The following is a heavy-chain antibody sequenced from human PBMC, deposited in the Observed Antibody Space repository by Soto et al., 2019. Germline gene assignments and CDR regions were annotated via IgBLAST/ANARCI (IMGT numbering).Heavy chain of an antibody. Sequence: GSLRLSCAASGFTVSSNYMSWVRQAPGKGLEWVSVIYSGGSTYYADSVKGRFTISRDNSKNTLYLQMNSLRAEDTAVYYCARANSSSWYFTYYYYGMDVWGQGTTVT. CDR1: GFTVSSNY. V-gene: IGHV3-66*01. J-gene: IGHJ6*02. D-gene: IGHD6-13*01. CDR3: ARANSSSWYFTYYYYGMDV. CDR2: IYSGGST.